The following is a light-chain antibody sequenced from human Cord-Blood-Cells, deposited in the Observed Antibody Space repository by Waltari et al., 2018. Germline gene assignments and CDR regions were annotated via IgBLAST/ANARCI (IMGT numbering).Light chain of an antibody. CDR1: SSNIGSKT. CDR2: SNN. Sequence: QSVLTQPPPASGTPGQRATISCSGSSSNIGSKTVNWYQQLPGTAPKLLIYSNNQRPSGVPDRFSGSKSGTSASLAISGLQSEDEADYYCAAWDDSLNGWVFGGGTKLTVL. CDR3: AAWDDSLNGWV. J-gene: IGLJ3*02. V-gene: IGLV1-44*01.